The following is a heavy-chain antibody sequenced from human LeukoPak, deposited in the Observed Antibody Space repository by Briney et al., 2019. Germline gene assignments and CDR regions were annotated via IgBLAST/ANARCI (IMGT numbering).Heavy chain of an antibody. CDR2: ISSSSSNI. CDR1: RFTFSSYT. J-gene: IGHJ4*02. D-gene: IGHD5-18*01. V-gene: IGHV3-21*01. CDR3: ARAPSGYSYGHPYYFDY. Sequence: PGGSLRLSCAASRFTFSSYTMNWVRQAPGKWLEWVASISSSSSNIYYADSLKGRFTISRDDAKNSLYLQMISLRAEDTAVYYCARAPSGYSYGHPYYFDYWGQGTLVTVSS.